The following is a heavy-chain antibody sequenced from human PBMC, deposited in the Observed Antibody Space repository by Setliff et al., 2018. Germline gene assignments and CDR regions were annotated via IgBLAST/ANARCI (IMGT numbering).Heavy chain of an antibody. D-gene: IGHD3-16*01. J-gene: IGHJ4*02. V-gene: IGHV3-33*08. CDR3: ARDQGSYGYRAFDS. Sequence: PGGSLRLSCAASGFTFSTYRMHWVRQAPGKGLEWVAVIWDDGGNKYHADSVKGRFTISRDNSKSSLYLQMNSLRAEDTAVYYCARDQGSYGYRAFDSWGQGALVTVSS. CDR2: IWDDGGNK. CDR1: GFTFSTYR.